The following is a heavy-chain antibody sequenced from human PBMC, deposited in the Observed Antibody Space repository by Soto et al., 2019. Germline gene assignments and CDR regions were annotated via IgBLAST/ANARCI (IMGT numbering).Heavy chain of an antibody. Sequence: GSLRLSCAASGFTFSSYWMHWVRQAPGKGLVWVSRINSDGSSTSYADSVKGRFTISRDNAKNTLYLQMNSLRAEDTAVYYCARVAGRFLEWLLVWGQGTLVTVSS. CDR3: ARVAGRFLEWLLV. V-gene: IGHV3-74*01. CDR1: GFTFSSYW. J-gene: IGHJ4*02. D-gene: IGHD3-3*01. CDR2: INSDGSST.